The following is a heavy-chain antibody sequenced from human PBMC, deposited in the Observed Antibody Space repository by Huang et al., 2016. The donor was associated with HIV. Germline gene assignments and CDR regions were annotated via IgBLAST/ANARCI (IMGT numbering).Heavy chain of an antibody. V-gene: IGHV1-8*01. J-gene: IGHJ4*02. CDR2: LKPNSGKM. CDR3: ARLTSGWYQDY. D-gene: IGHD6-19*01. Sequence: IKWGGLCAGQGLECMGRLKPNSGKMGYGQNFPGRVTLTRITSTGAAYMVLNSLTSQDTAVYYCARLTSGWYQDYWGQGTLFTGSS.